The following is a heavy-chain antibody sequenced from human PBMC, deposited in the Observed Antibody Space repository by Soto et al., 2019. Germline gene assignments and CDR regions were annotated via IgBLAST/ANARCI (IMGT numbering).Heavy chain of an antibody. CDR2: IQYGGRT. D-gene: IGHD4-17*01. CDR3: AVTVTAGDY. J-gene: IGHJ4*02. Sequence: QLQLQESGPGLVKPSETLSLTCTVSGGSISSSTYYWGWVRQPPGKGLEWIGRIQYGGRTYYIPSLQSRVTISVDASKNQCSLNLSSVTAADTAVYYCAVTVTAGDYWGQGTLVTVSS. CDR1: GGSISSSTYY. V-gene: IGHV4-39*01.